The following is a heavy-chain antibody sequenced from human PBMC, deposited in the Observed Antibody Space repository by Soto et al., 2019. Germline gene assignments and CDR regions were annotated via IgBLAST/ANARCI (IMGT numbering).Heavy chain of an antibody. D-gene: IGHD3-10*01. CDR3: ARDPLWQRGDYYYYGMDV. CDR1: GGTFSSYA. J-gene: IGHJ6*02. CDR2: IIPIFGTA. V-gene: IGHV1-69*01. Sequence: QVQLVQSGAEVKKPGSSVKVSCKASGGTFSSYAISWVRQAPGQGLEWMGGIIPIFGTANYAQKFQGRVTITADESTSRAYMELSSLRSEDTAVYYCARDPLWQRGDYYYYGMDVWGQGTTVTVSS.